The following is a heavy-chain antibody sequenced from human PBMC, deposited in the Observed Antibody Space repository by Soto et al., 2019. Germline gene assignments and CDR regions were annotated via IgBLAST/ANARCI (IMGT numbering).Heavy chain of an antibody. CDR3: ARDERYDFWSGYYTGPHYYYYYGMDV. V-gene: IGHV1-18*04. CDR2: ISAYNGNT. Sequence: ASVKVSCKASGYTFTSYGISWVRQAPGQGLEWMGWISAYNGNTNYAQKLQGRVTMTTDTSTSTAYMELRSLRSDDTAVYYCARDERYDFWSGYYTGPHYYYYYGMDVWGQGTTVTVSS. CDR1: GYTFTSYG. D-gene: IGHD3-3*01. J-gene: IGHJ6*02.